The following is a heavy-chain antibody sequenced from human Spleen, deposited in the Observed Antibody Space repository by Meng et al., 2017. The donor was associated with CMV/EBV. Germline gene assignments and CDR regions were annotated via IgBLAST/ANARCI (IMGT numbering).Heavy chain of an antibody. D-gene: IGHD3-16*02. CDR2: IYYSGST. CDR1: GGSISSSSYY. J-gene: IGHJ6*02. V-gene: IGHV4-39*07. CDR3: AGVYDYVWGSYRLSYGMDV. Sequence: SETLSLTCTVSGGSISSSSYYWGWIRQPPGKGLEWIGSIYYSGSTYYNPSLKSRVTISVDTSKNQFSLKLSSVTAADTAVYYCAGVYDYVWGSYRLSYGMDVWGQGTTVTVSS.